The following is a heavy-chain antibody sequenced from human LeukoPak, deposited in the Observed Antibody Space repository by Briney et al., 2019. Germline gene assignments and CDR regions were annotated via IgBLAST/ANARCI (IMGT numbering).Heavy chain of an antibody. CDR3: ASSSVAGLYYFDY. Sequence: SVKVSCKASGGTFTSYAISRVRQAPGQGLEWMGGIIPIFGTANYAQKFQGRVTITADESTSTAYMELSSLRSEDTAVYYCASSSVAGLYYFDYWGQGTLVTVSS. CDR2: IIPIFGTA. V-gene: IGHV1-69*13. D-gene: IGHD6-19*01. J-gene: IGHJ4*02. CDR1: GGTFTSYA.